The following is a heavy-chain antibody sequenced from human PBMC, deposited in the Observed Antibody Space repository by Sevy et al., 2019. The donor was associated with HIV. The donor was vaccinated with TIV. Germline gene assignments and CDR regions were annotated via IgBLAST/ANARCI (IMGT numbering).Heavy chain of an antibody. Sequence: GGSLRLSCAASGFTFSSYTMHWVRQAPGKGLEWVAFISYDGSRKYYADSVKGRFTIYRDNSKNTLYLQMNNLRAEDTAVFYSARDLALSGSYSWLAYWGQGTLVTVSS. V-gene: IGHV3-30*14. D-gene: IGHD1-26*01. J-gene: IGHJ4*02. CDR1: GFTFSSYT. CDR3: ARDLALSGSYSWLAY. CDR2: ISYDGSRK.